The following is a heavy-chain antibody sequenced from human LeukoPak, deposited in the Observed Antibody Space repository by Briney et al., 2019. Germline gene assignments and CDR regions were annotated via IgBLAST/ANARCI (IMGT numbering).Heavy chain of an antibody. CDR1: AGSISSGGYY. V-gene: IGHV4-31*03. CDR2: IYYSGST. CDR3: ACYDYGGGSGVY. D-gene: IGHD4-23*01. Sequence: SQSLSLTSTVSAGSISSGGYYWSWIRQHPGKGLEWIGYIYYSGSTYYNPTLKSRVTISVDTSKNQYSLKLSSVTAAATAVYYCACYDYGGGSGVYWGQGTLVTVSS. J-gene: IGHJ4*02.